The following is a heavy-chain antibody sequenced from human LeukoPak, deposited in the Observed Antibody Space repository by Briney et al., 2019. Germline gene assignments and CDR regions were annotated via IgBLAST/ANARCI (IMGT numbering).Heavy chain of an antibody. J-gene: IGHJ4*02. CDR2: INAGNGNT. Sequence: ASVKVSCKASGYTFTNYYMHWVRQAPGQRLEWMGWINAGNGNTKYSQKFQGRVTITRDTSASTAYMELSSLRSEDTAVYYCARIGCGGDCYSSGDYWGQGTLVTVSS. D-gene: IGHD2-21*02. CDR1: GYTFTNYY. V-gene: IGHV1-3*01. CDR3: ARIGCGGDCYSSGDY.